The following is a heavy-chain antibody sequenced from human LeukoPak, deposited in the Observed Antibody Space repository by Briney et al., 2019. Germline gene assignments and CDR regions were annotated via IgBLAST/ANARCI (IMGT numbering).Heavy chain of an antibody. D-gene: IGHD2-15*01. Sequence: ASVKVSCKASGYTFTDYYVHWVRQAPGQGLGWMGWINPDSGGTNYAQKFQGRVTMTRDTSVSTACMELSRLTSDDTAVYYCARSGVVVAATVNGDWFDPWGQGTLVTVSS. V-gene: IGHV1-2*02. CDR1: GYTFTDYY. J-gene: IGHJ5*02. CDR2: INPDSGGT. CDR3: ARSGVVVAATVNGDWFDP.